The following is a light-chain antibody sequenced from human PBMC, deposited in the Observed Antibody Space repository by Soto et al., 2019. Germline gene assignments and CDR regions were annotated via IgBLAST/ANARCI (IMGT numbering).Light chain of an antibody. Sequence: EVVLTQSPATLSVSPGDRATLSCRASQYIGSAVAWYHQRSGQAPRLLIFDASIRVPTTPAWISGSVSGTEFTLTISSLESEDFAVYFCQQYGDRPRTFGQGTKVDIK. J-gene: IGKJ1*01. V-gene: IGKV3-15*01. CDR3: QQYGDRPRT. CDR2: DAS. CDR1: QYIGSA.